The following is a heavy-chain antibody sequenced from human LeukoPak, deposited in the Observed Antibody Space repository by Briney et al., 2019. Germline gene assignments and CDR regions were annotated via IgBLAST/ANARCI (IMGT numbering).Heavy chain of an antibody. Sequence: ASVKVPCKVSGYTLTELSMHWVRQAPGKGLEWMGGFGPEDGETIYAQKFQGRVTMTEDTSTDTAYMELSSLRSEDTAVYYCARDAYYDYVWGSYRSTPYYFDYWGQGTLVTVSS. CDR2: FGPEDGET. V-gene: IGHV1-24*01. D-gene: IGHD3-16*02. CDR1: GYTLTELS. J-gene: IGHJ4*02. CDR3: ARDAYYDYVWGSYRSTPYYFDY.